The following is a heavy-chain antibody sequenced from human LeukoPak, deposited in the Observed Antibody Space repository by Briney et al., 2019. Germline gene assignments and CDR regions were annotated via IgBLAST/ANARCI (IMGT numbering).Heavy chain of an antibody. CDR2: SSSSSSYI. CDR3: ARGVLRYFDSYGMDV. CDR1: GFTFSSYS. V-gene: IGHV3-21*01. D-gene: IGHD3-9*01. Sequence: GGSLRLSCAASGFTFSSYSMNWVRQAPGKGLEWVTSSSSSSSYIYYADSVKGRFTISRDNAKNSPYLQMNSLRAEDTAVYYCARGVLRYFDSYGMDVWGQGTTVTVSS. J-gene: IGHJ6*02.